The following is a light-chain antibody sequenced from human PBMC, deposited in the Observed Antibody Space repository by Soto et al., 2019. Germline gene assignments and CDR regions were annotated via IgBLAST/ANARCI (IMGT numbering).Light chain of an antibody. CDR2: DNN. Sequence: QSVLTHPPLVSAAPGQKVTISCSGSSSNIGNNYVSWYQQLPGTAPKLLIYDNNKRPSGIPDRFSGSKSGTSATLGINGLQTGDEADYYCGTWDSSLSAYVFGTRAKVTVL. V-gene: IGLV1-51*01. J-gene: IGLJ1*01. CDR1: SSNIGNNY. CDR3: GTWDSSLSAYV.